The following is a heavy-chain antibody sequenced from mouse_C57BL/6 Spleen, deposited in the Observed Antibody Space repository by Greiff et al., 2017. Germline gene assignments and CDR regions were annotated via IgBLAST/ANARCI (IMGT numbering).Heavy chain of an antibody. V-gene: IGHV7-1*01. J-gene: IGHJ4*01. CDR1: GFTFSDFY. CDR2: SRNKANDYTT. CDR3: ARDGDYDYPYYAMDY. Sequence: EVKLVESGGGLVQSGRSLRLSCATSGFTFSDFYMEWVRQAPGKGLEWIAASRNKANDYTTEYSASVKGRFIVSRDTSQSILYLQMNALRAEDTAIYYCARDGDYDYPYYAMDYWGQGTSVTVSS. D-gene: IGHD2-4*01.